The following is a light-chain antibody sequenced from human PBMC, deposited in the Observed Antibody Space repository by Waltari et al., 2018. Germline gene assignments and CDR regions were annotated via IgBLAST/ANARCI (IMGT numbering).Light chain of an antibody. V-gene: IGKV3-20*01. CDR1: QSVSSSS. Sequence: EIVLTQSPGTLSLSPGERATLSCRASQSVSSSSLAWYQQKPGQAPRPLIYGASSRATGIPDRFSGSGSGTDFTLTISRLEPEDFAVYYCQQYGSSPLITFGQGTRLEIK. CDR2: GAS. CDR3: QQYGSSPLIT. J-gene: IGKJ5*01.